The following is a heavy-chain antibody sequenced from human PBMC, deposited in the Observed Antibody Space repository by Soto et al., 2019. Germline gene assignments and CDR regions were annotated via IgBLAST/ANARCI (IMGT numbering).Heavy chain of an antibody. J-gene: IGHJ4*02. CDR3: ARGLYSSGWTLDY. CDR1: VTPLPA. V-gene: IGHV1-2*04. Sequence: GASVKVSARLLVTPLPAMHWVRQAPGQGLEWMGWINPNSGGTNYAQKFQGWVTMTRDTSISTAYMELSRLRSDDTAVYYCARGLYSSGWTLDYWGQGTPVTVSS. D-gene: IGHD6-19*01. CDR2: INPNSGGT.